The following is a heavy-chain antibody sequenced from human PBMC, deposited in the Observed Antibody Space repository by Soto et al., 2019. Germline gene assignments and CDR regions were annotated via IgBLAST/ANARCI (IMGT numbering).Heavy chain of an antibody. CDR2: IIPIFGTA. Sequence: QVQLVQSGAEVKKPGSSVKVSCKASGGTFSSYAISWVRQAPGQGLEWMGGIIPIFGTANYAQQFQGRVTITADESTGTADMELSSLRAEDTAVYHCARDSEAYGGGDCYSYYYYGMDVWGRGTTVTVSS. CDR1: GGTFSSYA. V-gene: IGHV1-69*12. CDR3: ARDSEAYGGGDCYSYYYYGMDV. D-gene: IGHD2-21*02. J-gene: IGHJ6*02.